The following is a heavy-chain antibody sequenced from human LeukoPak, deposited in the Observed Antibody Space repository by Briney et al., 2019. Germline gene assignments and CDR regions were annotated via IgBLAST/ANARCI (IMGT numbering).Heavy chain of an antibody. CDR2: IYYSGST. J-gene: IGHJ4*02. Sequence: SETLSLTCTVSGGSISSSSYYWSWIRQPPGKGLEWIGYIYYSGSTYYNPSLKSRVTISVDTSKNQFSLKLSSVTAADTAVYYCARDAGYGSGSPFDYWGQGTLVTVSS. CDR3: ARDAGYGSGSPFDY. CDR1: GGSISSSSYY. V-gene: IGHV4-30-4*08. D-gene: IGHD3-10*01.